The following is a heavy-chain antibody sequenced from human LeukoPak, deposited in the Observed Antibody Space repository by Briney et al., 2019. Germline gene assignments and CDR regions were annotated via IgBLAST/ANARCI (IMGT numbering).Heavy chain of an antibody. Sequence: SETLSLTCTVSGGSISSYYWSWIRQPAGKGLEWIGRIYISGSTNYNPSLKSRVTMSVDTSKNQFSLKLRPVTAADTAVYPCARAACSSTSCHRFAPWGQRTLVTVSS. D-gene: IGHD2-2*02. V-gene: IGHV4-4*07. CDR3: ARAACSSTSCHRFAP. J-gene: IGHJ5*02. CDR1: GGSISSYY. CDR2: IYISGST.